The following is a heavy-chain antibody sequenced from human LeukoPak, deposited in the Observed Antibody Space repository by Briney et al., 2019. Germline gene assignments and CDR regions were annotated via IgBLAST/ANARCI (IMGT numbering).Heavy chain of an antibody. Sequence: GGSLRLSCAASGFTFSSYAMSWVRQAPGKGLEWVSAISGSGGSTYYADSVKGRFTISRDNSKNTLYLQMNSLRAEDTAVYYCAKGYSYGRPYYYYYMDVWGKGTTVTVSS. V-gene: IGHV3-23*01. D-gene: IGHD5-18*01. CDR2: ISGSGGST. CDR3: AKGYSYGRPYYYYYMDV. J-gene: IGHJ6*03. CDR1: GFTFSSYA.